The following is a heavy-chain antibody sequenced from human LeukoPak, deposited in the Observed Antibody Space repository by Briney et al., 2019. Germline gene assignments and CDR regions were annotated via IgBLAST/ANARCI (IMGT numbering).Heavy chain of an antibody. CDR1: GFTFSSYS. CDR2: ISSSSNYT. Sequence: PGGSLRLSCAASGFTFSSYSMNWVRQAPGKGLEWVSYISSSSNYTNYADSVKGRFTISRDNAKNSLYLQMNSLRAEDTAVYYCARGYSGYFYYWGQGTLVTVSS. CDR3: ARGYSGYFYY. J-gene: IGHJ4*02. D-gene: IGHD5-12*01. V-gene: IGHV3-21*05.